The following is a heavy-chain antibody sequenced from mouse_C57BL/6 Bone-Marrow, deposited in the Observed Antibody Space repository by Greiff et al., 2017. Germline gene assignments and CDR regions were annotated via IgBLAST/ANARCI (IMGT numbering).Heavy chain of an antibody. D-gene: IGHD2-5*01. CDR1: GYTFTRYW. J-gene: IGHJ1*03. CDR3: ARPYYSNDWYFDV. CDR2: IYPGSGST. Sequence: QVQLQQPGAELVKPGASVKMSCKASGYTFTRYWITWVKQRPGQGLEWIGDIYPGSGSTNYNEKFKSKATLTVDTSSSTAYMQLSSLTSEDSAVYYGARPYYSNDWYFDVWGTGTTVTVSS. V-gene: IGHV1-55*01.